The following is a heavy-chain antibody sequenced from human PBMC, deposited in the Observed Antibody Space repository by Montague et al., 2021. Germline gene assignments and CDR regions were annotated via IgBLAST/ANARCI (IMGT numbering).Heavy chain of an antibody. V-gene: IGHV6-1*01. CDR1: EDSVSSNEAT. D-gene: IGHD5-24*01. CDR3: ARGWQKRFDP. CDR2: TYYRSKWYN. J-gene: IGHJ5*02. Sequence: CAISEDSVSSNEATWNWMRQSPSRCLEWLGRTYYRSKWYNEYAISVKSRITVNPDTSKNQFSLLLNSVTPEDTAVYYCARGWQKRFDPWGQGTLVTVSS.